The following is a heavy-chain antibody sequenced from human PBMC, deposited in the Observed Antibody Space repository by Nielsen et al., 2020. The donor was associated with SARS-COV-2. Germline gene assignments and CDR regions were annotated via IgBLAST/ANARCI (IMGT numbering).Heavy chain of an antibody. Sequence: GESLKISCAASGFTFSSYGMHWVRQAPGKGLEWVAVISYDGSNKYYADSVKGRFTISRDNSKNTPYLQMNSLRAEDTAVYYCAKDRWGYSYGLQAYWGQGILVSVSS. CDR2: ISYDGSNK. J-gene: IGHJ4*02. CDR3: AKDRWGYSYGLQAY. D-gene: IGHD5-18*01. CDR1: GFTFSSYG. V-gene: IGHV3-30*18.